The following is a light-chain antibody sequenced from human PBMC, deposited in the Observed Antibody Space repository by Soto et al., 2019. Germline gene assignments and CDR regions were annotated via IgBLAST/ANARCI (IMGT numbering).Light chain of an antibody. CDR2: KDS. CDR3: QSADSSGTYLYV. J-gene: IGLJ1*01. CDR1: VLSDQY. Sequence: SYELTQPPSVSVSPGQTARITCSGDVLSDQYGYWYQQKPGQAPVLVMYKDSERPSWIPERFSGSSSGTTVTLTISGVQAEDEADYYCQSADSSGTYLYVFGTGTKVTVL. V-gene: IGLV3-25*03.